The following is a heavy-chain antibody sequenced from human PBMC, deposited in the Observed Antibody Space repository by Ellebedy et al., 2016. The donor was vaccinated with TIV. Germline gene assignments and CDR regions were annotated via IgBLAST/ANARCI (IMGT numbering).Heavy chain of an antibody. CDR2: IKYDGSEK. V-gene: IGHV3-7*02. Sequence: GESLKISCAASGFTFSSYWMSWVRQAPGKGLEWVANIKYDGSEKYYVDSVKGRFTISRDNAKNSLYLQMNSLRAEDTAVYYCARVYDSIDYWGQGTLVTVSS. J-gene: IGHJ4*02. D-gene: IGHD3-22*01. CDR1: GFTFSSYW. CDR3: ARVYDSIDY.